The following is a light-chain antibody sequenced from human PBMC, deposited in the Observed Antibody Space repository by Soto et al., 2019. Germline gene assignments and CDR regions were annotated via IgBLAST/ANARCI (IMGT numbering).Light chain of an antibody. Sequence: EIVLRQSPGTLSLSPGEGATLSCRASQSVRSDYLAWYQQKPGQAPRLLIYGASSRATGIPDRFSGSGSGTDFTLTISRLEPEDFAVYYCQQYGSSPWAFGPGTKVDIK. CDR3: QQYGSSPWA. V-gene: IGKV3-20*01. CDR1: QSVRSDY. J-gene: IGKJ1*01. CDR2: GAS.